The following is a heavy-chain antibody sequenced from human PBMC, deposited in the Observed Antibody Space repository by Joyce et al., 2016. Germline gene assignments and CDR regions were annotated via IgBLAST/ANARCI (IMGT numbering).Heavy chain of an antibody. V-gene: IGHV1-24*01. J-gene: IGHJ6*02. CDR2: FDPEDGET. Sequence: QVHLAQSGAEVKKPGASVKVSCKVSGYTLTYLSMHWVRQAPGKGLEWMGGFDPEDGETMYAQKVQDRVTMTEDTSTDTAYMELSSLRSEDTAVYYCATEIPISIFGLLAYNHGLDVWGQGTTVTVSS. CDR1: GYTLTYLS. D-gene: IGHD3-3*01. CDR3: ATEIPISIFGLLAYNHGLDV.